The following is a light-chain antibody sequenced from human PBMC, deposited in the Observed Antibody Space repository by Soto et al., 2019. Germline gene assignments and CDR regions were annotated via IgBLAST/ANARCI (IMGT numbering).Light chain of an antibody. J-gene: IGLJ1*01. CDR3: GSDAGRSTFV. CDR1: SSDVGAYNY. Sequence: QSALTQPPSASGTPGQSVTISCTGTSSDVGAYNYVSWYQQHPGKAPKLLIFEVNKRPSGVPGRVSGSKSGNTGSLTISGLQAEDEADYYCGSDAGRSTFVFGTGTKVTVL. CDR2: EVN. V-gene: IGLV2-8*01.